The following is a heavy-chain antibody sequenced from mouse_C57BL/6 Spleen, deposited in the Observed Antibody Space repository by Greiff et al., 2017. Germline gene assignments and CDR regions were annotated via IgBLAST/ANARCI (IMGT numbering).Heavy chain of an antibody. V-gene: IGHV1-59*01. J-gene: IGHJ4*01. CDR2: IDPSDSYT. CDR3: AKGESIYYAMDY. Sequence: QLQQPGAELVRPGTSVKLSCKASGYTFTSYWMHWVKQRPGQGLEWIGVIDPSDSYTNYNQKFKGKATLTVDTSSSTAYMQLSSLTSEDSAVYYCAKGESIYYAMDYWGQGTSVTVSS. CDR1: GYTFTSYW.